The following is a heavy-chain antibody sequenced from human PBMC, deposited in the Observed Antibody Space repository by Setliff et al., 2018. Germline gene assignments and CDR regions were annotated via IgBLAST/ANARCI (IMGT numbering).Heavy chain of an antibody. Sequence: ASVKVSCKASGYIFTSYGFSWVRQAPGQGLEWMGWISTYNGKTNYAQKFQGRVTMTTDTSTSTAYMELRSLRSDDTAVYYCARDLDYQYYYDSSGPRVVLAADFDYWGQGTLVTVSS. CDR2: ISTYNGKT. V-gene: IGHV1-18*01. D-gene: IGHD3-22*01. CDR1: GYIFTSYG. J-gene: IGHJ4*02. CDR3: ARDLDYQYYYDSSGPRVVLAADFDY.